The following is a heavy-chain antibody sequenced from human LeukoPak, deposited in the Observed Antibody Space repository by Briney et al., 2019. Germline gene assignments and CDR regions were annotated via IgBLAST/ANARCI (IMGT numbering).Heavy chain of an antibody. D-gene: IGHD2-2*01. CDR3: ATLRPPGIVVVPAAISAPPNWFDP. CDR1: GYTFTDYY. Sequence: GASVKVSCKVSGYTFTDYYMHWVQQAPGKGLEWMGLVDPEDGETIYAEKFQGRVTITADTSTDTAYMELSSLRSEDTAVYYCATLRPPGIVVVPAAISAPPNWFDPWGQGTLVTVSS. J-gene: IGHJ5*02. V-gene: IGHV1-69-2*01. CDR2: VDPEDGET.